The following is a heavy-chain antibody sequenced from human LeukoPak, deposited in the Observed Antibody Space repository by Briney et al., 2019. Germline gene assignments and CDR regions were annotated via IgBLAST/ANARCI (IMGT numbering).Heavy chain of an antibody. V-gene: IGHV3-23*01. Sequence: GGSLRLSCGASGFTFSSYWMTWVRQAPGKGLEWVSAISGSGGSTYYADSVKGRFTISRDNSKNTLYVQLNSLRPDDTAVYYCAKDSSDYYFDYWGQGTLVTVSS. CDR1: GFTFSSYW. D-gene: IGHD3-22*01. J-gene: IGHJ4*02. CDR3: AKDSSDYYFDY. CDR2: ISGSGGST.